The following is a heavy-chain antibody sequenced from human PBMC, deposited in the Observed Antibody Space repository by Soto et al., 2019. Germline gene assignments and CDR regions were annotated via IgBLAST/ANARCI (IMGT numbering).Heavy chain of an antibody. Sequence: WGSLRLSCAGPGFTLSDHYIDWVRQAPGKGLEWVGRSRDKPQGYSTAYAASVKGRFTTSRDESKNSAYLQMNSLKTEDTAVYYCVRATYFSDSSGYTRCLDYWGQGTLVTVSS. V-gene: IGHV3-72*01. D-gene: IGHD3-22*01. CDR3: VRATYFSDSSGYTRCLDY. CDR1: GFTLSDHY. J-gene: IGHJ4*02. CDR2: SRDKPQGYST.